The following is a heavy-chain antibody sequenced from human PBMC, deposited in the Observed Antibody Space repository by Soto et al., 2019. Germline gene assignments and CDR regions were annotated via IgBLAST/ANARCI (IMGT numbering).Heavy chain of an antibody. Sequence: GGSLRLSCAASGFTFSKAWMSWVRQAPGKGLEWVGRIKSKTDGGTTDYAAPVKGRFTISRDDSKNTLYLQMNSLKTEDTAVYYRTTVGGDYDYYYYMDVWGKGTTVTVSS. CDR2: IKSKTDGGTT. CDR3: TTVGGDYDYYYYMDV. J-gene: IGHJ6*03. D-gene: IGHD4-17*01. V-gene: IGHV3-15*01. CDR1: GFTFSKAW.